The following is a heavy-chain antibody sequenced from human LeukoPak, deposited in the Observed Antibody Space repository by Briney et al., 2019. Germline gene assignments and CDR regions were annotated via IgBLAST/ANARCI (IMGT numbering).Heavy chain of an antibody. V-gene: IGHV4-39*01. J-gene: IGHJ5*02. D-gene: IGHD2-2*01. CDR3: ARLVVVPAVAKPFDP. Sequence: PSETLSLTCTVSGGSISSSSYYWGWIRQPPGKGLEWIGSIYYSGGTYYNPSLKSRVTISVDTSKNQFSLKLSSVTAADTAVYYCARLVVVPAVAKPFDPWGQGTLVTVSS. CDR2: IYYSGGT. CDR1: GGSISSSSYY.